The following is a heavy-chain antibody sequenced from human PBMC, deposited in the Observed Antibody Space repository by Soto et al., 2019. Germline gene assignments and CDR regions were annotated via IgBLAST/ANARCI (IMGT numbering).Heavy chain of an antibody. D-gene: IGHD2-2*01. CDR3: ARSGSTAYPLKNWFGP. V-gene: IGHV3-15*01. J-gene: IGHJ5*02. CDR2: IKSKTDGGTT. Sequence: PGGSLRLSCAASGFTFSIAWMSWVRQAPGKGLEWVGRIKSKTDGGTTDYAAPVKGRFTISRDDSKNTLYLQMNSLKTEDTAVYYCARSGSTAYPLKNWFGPWGQGTLVTVSS. CDR1: GFTFSIAW.